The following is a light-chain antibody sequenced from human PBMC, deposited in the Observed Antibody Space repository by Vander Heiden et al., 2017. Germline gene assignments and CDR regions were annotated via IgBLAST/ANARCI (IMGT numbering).Light chain of an antibody. J-gene: IGKJ2*01. CDR2: SAS. V-gene: IGKV1-39*01. CDR1: QSISNY. CDR3: QQSYSNTYT. Sequence: DIQMTQSPSSLSASVGDRVTITCRAGQSISNYLHWYQQTPGKAPKLLIYSASSLQSGVPSRFSGSGSGTDFTLTISRLQPEDFATYYCQQSYSNTYTFGQGTKLEIK.